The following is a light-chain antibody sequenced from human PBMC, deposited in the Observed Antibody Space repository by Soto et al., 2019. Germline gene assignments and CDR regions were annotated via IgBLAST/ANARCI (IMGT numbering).Light chain of an antibody. V-gene: IGKV1-5*01. CDR3: QKYNSAPIT. Sequence: DIHMTQPPSTLSASVSYTVTVTCLPIQSVSGWLAWYQQKPGEAPKLLIYDDSALPRGVPSRFSGSGSGTDFTLTISSLQPEDVATYYCQKYNSAPITFGQRTRLE. CDR1: QSVSGW. J-gene: IGKJ5*01. CDR2: DDS.